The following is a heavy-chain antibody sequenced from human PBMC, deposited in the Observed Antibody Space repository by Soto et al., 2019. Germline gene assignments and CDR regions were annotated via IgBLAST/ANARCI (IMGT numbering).Heavy chain of an antibody. Sequence: QVQLRESGPGLVKPSETLSLTCTVSGGSISSYYWSWIRQPPGKGLEWIGYIYYSGSTNYNPSLKSRVTISVDTSKNQFSLKLSSVTAADTAVYYCARHVLLWFGAQFAFDIWGQGTMVTVSS. CDR1: GGSISSYY. CDR3: ARHVLLWFGAQFAFDI. D-gene: IGHD3-10*01. J-gene: IGHJ3*02. V-gene: IGHV4-59*08. CDR2: IYYSGST.